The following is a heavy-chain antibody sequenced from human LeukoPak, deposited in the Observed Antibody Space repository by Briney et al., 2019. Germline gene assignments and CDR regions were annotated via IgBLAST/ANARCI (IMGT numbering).Heavy chain of an antibody. CDR1: GFTFSSYS. D-gene: IGHD3-10*01. Sequence: GGSLRLSCAASGFTFSSYSMNWVRQAPGKGLEWVSSISSSSSYIYYADSVKGRFTISRDNAKNSLYLQMNSLRAEATAVYYCARDRAGLKDVWGKGTTVTVSS. CDR3: ARDRAGLKDV. J-gene: IGHJ6*04. V-gene: IGHV3-21*01. CDR2: ISSSSSYI.